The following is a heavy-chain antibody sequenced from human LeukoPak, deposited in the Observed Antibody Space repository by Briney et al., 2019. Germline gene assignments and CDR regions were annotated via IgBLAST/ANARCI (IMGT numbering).Heavy chain of an antibody. CDR3: ARAVPGYCSSTSCPIDYYYMDV. J-gene: IGHJ6*03. CDR2: IIPIFGTA. CDR1: GSTFSSYA. Sequence: SVKVSCKASGSTFSSYAISWVRQAPGQGLEWMGGIIPIFGTANYAQKFQGRVTITTDESTSTAYMELSSLRSEDTAVYYCARAVPGYCSSTSCPIDYYYMDVWGKGTTVTVSS. V-gene: IGHV1-69*05. D-gene: IGHD2-2*01.